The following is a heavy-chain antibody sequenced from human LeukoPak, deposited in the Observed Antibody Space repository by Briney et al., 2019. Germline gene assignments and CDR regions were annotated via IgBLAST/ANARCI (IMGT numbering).Heavy chain of an antibody. V-gene: IGHV3-48*01. J-gene: IGHJ3*02. CDR2: ISSSGYTI. CDR1: GFRIKNYN. D-gene: IGHD3-22*01. CDR3: AREKGGYYYDSSGLPRGPAFDI. Sequence: PGGSLRLSCAAYGFRIKNYNMNWVRQAPGKGLEWVSYISSSGYTIYYADSVKGRFTISRDNAKNSLYLQMNSLRAEDTAVYYCAREKGGYYYDSSGLPRGPAFDIWGQGTMVTVSS.